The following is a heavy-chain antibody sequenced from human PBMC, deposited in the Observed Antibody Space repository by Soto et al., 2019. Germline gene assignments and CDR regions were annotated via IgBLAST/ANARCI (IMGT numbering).Heavy chain of an antibody. CDR1: DGSISSRSYY. V-gene: IGHV4-39*01. CDR3: ARQGGITMVRGVKYYYYYGMDV. Sequence: SETLSLTSAVSDGSISSRSYYWGWIRQPPGKGLEWIGSIYYSGSTYYNPSLKSRVTISVDTSKNQFSLKLSSVTAADTAVYYCARQGGITMVRGVKYYYYYGMDVWGQGTTVTVSS. CDR2: IYYSGST. D-gene: IGHD3-10*01. J-gene: IGHJ6*02.